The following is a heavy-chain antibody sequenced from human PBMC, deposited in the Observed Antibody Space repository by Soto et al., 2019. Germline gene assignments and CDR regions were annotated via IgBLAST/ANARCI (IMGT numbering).Heavy chain of an antibody. V-gene: IGHV3-74*03. CDR1: GFPFSSYW. CDR2: INTDGSIT. J-gene: IGHJ4*02. Sequence: GGSLRLSCAASGFPFSSYWMHWVRQVPGKGLVWVSRINTDGSITTYLDSVKGRFTISRDNAKNTLNLQMNSLRAEDTALYYCTRGSGNSALDYWGQGTLVPVSS. CDR3: TRGSGNSALDY. D-gene: IGHD1-26*01.